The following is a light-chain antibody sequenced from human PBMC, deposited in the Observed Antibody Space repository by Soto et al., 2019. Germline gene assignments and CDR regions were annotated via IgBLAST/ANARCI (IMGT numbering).Light chain of an antibody. Sequence: ALTQPASVSGSPGQSITISCTGTSRDVGGYNYVSWYQQYPGKAPKLMIYGVTNRPSGVSNRFSGSKTGNTASLTISGLQAEDEAYYYCFSHRRGDSHVFGTGTKVTVL. V-gene: IGLV2-14*01. J-gene: IGLJ1*01. CDR2: GVT. CDR1: SRDVGGYNY. CDR3: FSHRRGDSHV.